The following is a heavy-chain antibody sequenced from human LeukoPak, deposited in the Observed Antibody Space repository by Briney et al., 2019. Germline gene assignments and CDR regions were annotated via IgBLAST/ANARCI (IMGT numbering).Heavy chain of an antibody. V-gene: IGHV4-39*01. J-gene: IGHJ4*02. Sequence: PSETLSLTCAVSGGSITTTDFDWAWIRQPPGQGFEWIATISSSGKAYYYPSLMSRVTISVDTSKNQFSLDVTSVTAADTGLFYCARFEGGTGFDYWGRGILVIVS. CDR1: GGSITTTDFD. D-gene: IGHD1-26*01. CDR3: ARFEGGTGFDY. CDR2: ISSSGKA.